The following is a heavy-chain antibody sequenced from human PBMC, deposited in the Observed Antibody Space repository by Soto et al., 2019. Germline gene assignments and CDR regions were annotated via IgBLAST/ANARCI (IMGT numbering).Heavy chain of an antibody. Sequence: EVQLLESGGGLVQPGGSLRLSCAASGFTFSSYAMSWVRQAPGKGLEWVSAISGSGGSTYYADSVKGRFTISRDNSKNTLYLQMNSLRAEDTAVYYCAKDGEDIVVVVAAQAYFQHRGQGTLVTVSS. V-gene: IGHV3-23*01. J-gene: IGHJ1*01. CDR2: ISGSGGST. CDR3: AKDGEDIVVVVAAQAYFQH. D-gene: IGHD2-15*01. CDR1: GFTFSSYA.